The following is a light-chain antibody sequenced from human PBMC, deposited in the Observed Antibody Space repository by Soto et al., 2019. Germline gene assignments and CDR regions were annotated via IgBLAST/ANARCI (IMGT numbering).Light chain of an antibody. J-gene: IGLJ3*02. CDR1: RSNIGNNA. V-gene: IGLV1-44*01. CDR3: ATWDDSLNARGV. CDR2: NIN. Sequence: QSVLTQPPSASGTPGQRVTISCSGSRSNIGNNAVSWYQQFPGTAPKLLFYNINQRPSGVPDRFSGSKPGTSASLAISGLQSEDEADYYCATWDDSLNARGVFGGGTKLTVL.